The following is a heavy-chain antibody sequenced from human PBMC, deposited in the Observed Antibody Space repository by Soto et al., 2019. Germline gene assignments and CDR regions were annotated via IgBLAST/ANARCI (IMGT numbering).Heavy chain of an antibody. J-gene: IGHJ6*02. CDR2: ISSSSSVI. Sequence: GGSLGLSCATSGFILSDCAMNWVRQAPGKGLEWVSYISSSSSVIDYADSVKGRFTISRDNAKNSLYLQMNSLRAEDTAVYYCARDDYGDPTPYYYYGMDVWGQGTTVTVSS. V-gene: IGHV3-48*04. CDR3: ARDDYGDPTPYYYYGMDV. D-gene: IGHD4-17*01. CDR1: GFILSDCA.